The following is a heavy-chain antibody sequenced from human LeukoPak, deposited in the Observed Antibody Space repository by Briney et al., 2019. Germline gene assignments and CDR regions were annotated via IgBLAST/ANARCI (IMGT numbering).Heavy chain of an antibody. CDR2: INHSGST. CDR1: GGSFSGYY. D-gene: IGHD3-3*01. Sequence: SETLSLTCAVYGGSFSGYYWSWIRQPPGKGLEWIGEINHSGSTNYNPSLKSRVTISVDTSKNQFSLKLSSVTAADTAVYYCARQRHLDYDFWSGYYPTYFDYWGQGTLVTVSS. J-gene: IGHJ4*02. V-gene: IGHV4-34*01. CDR3: ARQRHLDYDFWSGYYPTYFDY.